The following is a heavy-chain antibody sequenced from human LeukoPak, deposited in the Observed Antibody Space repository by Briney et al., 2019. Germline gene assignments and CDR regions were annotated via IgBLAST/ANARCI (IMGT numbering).Heavy chain of an antibody. V-gene: IGHV4-39*01. D-gene: IGHD2-15*01. Sequence: SETLSLTCTVSGGTISSSSYYWGWIRQPPGKGLEWIGSISYSGTTYSNPSLESRVTMSVDTSKNHFSLKLSSVTAADTAVYYCARHVYCATLSCPFFNYWGQGSLVSVSS. J-gene: IGHJ4*02. CDR1: GGTISSSSYY. CDR3: ARHVYCATLSCPFFNY. CDR2: ISYSGTT.